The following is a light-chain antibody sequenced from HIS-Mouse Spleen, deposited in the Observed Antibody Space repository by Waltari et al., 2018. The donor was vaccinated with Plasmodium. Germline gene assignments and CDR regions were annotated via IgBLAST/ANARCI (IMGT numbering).Light chain of an antibody. J-gene: IGKJ3*01. CDR1: QSVSSN. CDR2: GAS. CDR3: QQYNNWSFT. Sequence: IVMTQSPATLSVSQGERATLSCRASQSVSSNLAWYQQKPGQAPRLLIYGASTRATGIPARFSGSESGTEFTLTISSLQSEDFAVYYCQQYNNWSFTFGPGTKVDIK. V-gene: IGKV3-15*01.